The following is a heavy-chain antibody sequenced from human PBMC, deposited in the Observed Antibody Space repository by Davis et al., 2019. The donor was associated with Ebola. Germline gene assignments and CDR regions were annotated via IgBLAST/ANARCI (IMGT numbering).Heavy chain of an antibody. CDR2: IYYSGST. D-gene: IGHD4-11*01. V-gene: IGHV4-61*01. J-gene: IGHJ6*02. Sequence: MPGGSLRLSCTVSGGSVSSGSYYWSWIRQPPGKGLEWIGYIYYSGSTNYNPSLKSRVTISVDTSKNQFSLKLSSVTAADTAVYYCARDLRLYYYGMDVWGQGTTVTVSS. CDR1: GGSVSSGSYY. CDR3: ARDLRLYYYGMDV.